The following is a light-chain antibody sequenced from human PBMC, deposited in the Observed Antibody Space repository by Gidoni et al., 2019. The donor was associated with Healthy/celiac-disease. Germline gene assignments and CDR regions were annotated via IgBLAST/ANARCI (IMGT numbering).Light chain of an antibody. V-gene: IGLV1-40*01. CDR3: QSYDSSLSGPV. CDR2: GNS. J-gene: IGLJ2*01. CDR1: SPNIGAGYD. Sequence: QSVLTQPPSVSGAPGQRVTISCPGSSPNIGAGYDVHWYQQLPGTAPKLLIYGNSNRPSGVPDRFSGSKSGTSASLAITGLQAEDEADYYCQSYDSSLSGPVFGGGTKLTVL.